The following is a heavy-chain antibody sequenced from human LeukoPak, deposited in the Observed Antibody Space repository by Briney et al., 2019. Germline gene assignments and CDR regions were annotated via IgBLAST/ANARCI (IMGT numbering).Heavy chain of an antibody. D-gene: IGHD5-18*01. CDR3: ARGDTMAPYPLFDY. CDR2: INPNSGGT. V-gene: IGHV1-2*02. CDR1: GYTFTGYY. J-gene: IGHJ4*02. Sequence: ASVKVSCKASGYTFTGYYIHWVRQAPGQGLEWMGWINPNSGGTNYAQKFQGRVTMTRDTSISTAYMELSRLRSDDTAVYYCARGDTMAPYPLFDYWGQGTLVTVSS.